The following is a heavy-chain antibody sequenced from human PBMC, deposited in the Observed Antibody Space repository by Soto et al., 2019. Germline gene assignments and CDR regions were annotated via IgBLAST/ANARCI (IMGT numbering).Heavy chain of an antibody. Sequence: SETLSLTCAVYGGSFSGYYWSWIRQPPGKGLEWIGEINHSGSTNYNPSLKSRVTMSVDTSKNQFSLKLSSVTAADTAVYYCANRPGYDFWSGYYRERDWFDPWGQGTLVTVSS. CDR1: GGSFSGYY. V-gene: IGHV4-34*01. CDR3: ANRPGYDFWSGYYRERDWFDP. D-gene: IGHD3-3*01. CDR2: INHSGST. J-gene: IGHJ5*02.